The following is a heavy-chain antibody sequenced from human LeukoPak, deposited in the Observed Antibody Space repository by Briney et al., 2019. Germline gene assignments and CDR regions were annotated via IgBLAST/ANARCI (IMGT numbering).Heavy chain of an antibody. CDR1: GFTFSSYA. CDR2: ISGTGGST. V-gene: IGHV3-23*01. J-gene: IGHJ4*02. Sequence: GGSLRLSCAASGFTFSSYAMSWVRQAPGKGPEWVSGISGTGGSTFYADSVKGRFTISRDNSRNTLFLQMDSLRAEDTAIYYCAKSRVAVPGRMNYFDSWGPGAQVTVSS. D-gene: IGHD6-19*01. CDR3: AKSRVAVPGRMNYFDS.